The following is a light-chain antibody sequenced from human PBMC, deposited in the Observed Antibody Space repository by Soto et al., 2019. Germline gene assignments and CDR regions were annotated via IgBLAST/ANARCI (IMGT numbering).Light chain of an antibody. J-gene: IGLJ1*01. CDR3: SSYASSSVPYV. Sequence: QSALTQPASVSGSPGQSITISCTGTSNDVGGYIYVSWYQQHPGKAPKLIIYEVSNRPSGVSNRFSGSKSGNTASLTISGLQAEDEADYYCSSYASSSVPYVFGTGTKLTVL. CDR1: SNDVGGYIY. CDR2: EVS. V-gene: IGLV2-14*01.